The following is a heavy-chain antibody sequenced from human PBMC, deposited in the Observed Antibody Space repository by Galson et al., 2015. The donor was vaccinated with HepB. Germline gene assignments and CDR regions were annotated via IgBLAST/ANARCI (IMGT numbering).Heavy chain of an antibody. CDR3: AREKQLVLGYYYYGMDV. Sequence: SLRLSCAASGFTFSSYWMSWVRQAPGKGLEWVANIKQDGSEKYYVDSVKGRFTISRDNAKNSLYLQMNSLRAEDTAVYYCAREKQLVLGYYYYGMDVWGQGTTVTVSS. V-gene: IGHV3-7*03. CDR2: IKQDGSEK. J-gene: IGHJ6*02. D-gene: IGHD6-13*01. CDR1: GFTFSSYW.